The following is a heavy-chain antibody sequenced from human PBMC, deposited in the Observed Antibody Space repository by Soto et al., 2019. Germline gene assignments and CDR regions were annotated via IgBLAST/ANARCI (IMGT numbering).Heavy chain of an antibody. V-gene: IGHV5-51*01. D-gene: IGHD3-16*01. CDR1: GYSFTSYW. J-gene: IGHJ6*03. CDR2: IYPGDSDT. CDR3: ARAVGELFSRGNYYYYMAV. Sequence: GESLKISCKGSGYSFTSYWIGWVRQMPGKGLEWMGIIYPGDSDTRYSPSLQGQVTISADKSISTAYLQWSSLKASDTAMSSCARAVGELFSRGNYYYYMAVGGKGTRVPVP.